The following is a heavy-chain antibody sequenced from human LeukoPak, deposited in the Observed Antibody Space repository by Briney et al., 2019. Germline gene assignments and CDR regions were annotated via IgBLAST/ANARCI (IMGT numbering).Heavy chain of an antibody. Sequence: GASVKVSCKASGYTFTSYAMHWVRQAPGQRLEWMGWINAGNGKTKYSQKFQGRVTITRDTSASTAYMELSSLRSEDTAVYYCARGRGDYGLFDYWGQGTLVTVSS. CDR1: GYTFTSYA. CDR2: INAGNGKT. V-gene: IGHV1-3*01. CDR3: ARGRGDYGLFDY. J-gene: IGHJ4*02. D-gene: IGHD4-17*01.